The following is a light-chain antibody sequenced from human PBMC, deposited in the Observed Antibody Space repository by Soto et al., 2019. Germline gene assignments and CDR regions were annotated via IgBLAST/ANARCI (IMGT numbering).Light chain of an antibody. CDR2: GAS. CDR3: QQYGSSPRT. V-gene: IGKV3-20*01. Sequence: EIVLTQSPGTLSLSPGERATLSCRASQSVSYSYLAWYQQKPGQAPRLLIYGASSRATGIPDRCSGSGSGTDFTLTISRLEPEDFAVYYCQQYGSSPRTFGQGTKVEIK. CDR1: QSVSYSY. J-gene: IGKJ1*01.